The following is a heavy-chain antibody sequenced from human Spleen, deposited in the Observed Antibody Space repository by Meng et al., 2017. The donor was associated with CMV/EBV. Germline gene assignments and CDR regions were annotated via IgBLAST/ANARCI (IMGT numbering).Heavy chain of an antibody. V-gene: IGHV3-23*01. CDR3: AKGQFFYESGGYLILDS. D-gene: IGHD3-22*01. CDR2: ISGSGDST. J-gene: IGHJ4*02. CDR1: TFSNYA. Sequence: TFSNYAMTWVRQAPGKGLEWVSSISGSGDSTYYADSVKGRLTISRDNSKNTLYLRMDSLRAEDTAVYYCAKGQFFYESGGYLILDSWGQGALVTVSS.